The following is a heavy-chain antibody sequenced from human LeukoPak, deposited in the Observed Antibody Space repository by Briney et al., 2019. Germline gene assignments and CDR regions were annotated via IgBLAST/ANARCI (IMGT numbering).Heavy chain of an antibody. J-gene: IGHJ4*02. D-gene: IGHD3-22*01. CDR3: ARNGYYDSYFEY. CDR2: IDYGGNT. Sequence: PSETLSLTCTVSGCSIRTYYWTWIRQPPGKGLEWIGYIDYGGNTDYNPSLKSRVTISVDTSENQFSLRLSSVTAADTAVYYCARNGYYDSYFEYWGQGILVTVSS. V-gene: IGHV4-59*01. CDR1: GCSIRTYY.